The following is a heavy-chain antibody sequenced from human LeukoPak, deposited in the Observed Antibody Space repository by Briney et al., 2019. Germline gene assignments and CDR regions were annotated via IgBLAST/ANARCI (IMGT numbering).Heavy chain of an antibody. CDR2: IYYGGST. D-gene: IGHD1-14*01. CDR1: GGSTSSYD. Sequence: SETLSLTCTVSGGSTSSYDWSWIRQPPGKGLEWVGYIYYGGSTNYNPSLKSRVTIPVDTSKNQIALELSSVTAADTAVYYCAREIVGGFNPGAYWGQGTLVTVSS. J-gene: IGHJ4*02. CDR3: AREIVGGFNPGAY. V-gene: IGHV4-59*12.